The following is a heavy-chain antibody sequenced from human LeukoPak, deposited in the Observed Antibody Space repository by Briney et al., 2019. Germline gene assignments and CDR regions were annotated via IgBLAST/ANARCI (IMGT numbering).Heavy chain of an antibody. J-gene: IGHJ4*02. CDR2: IGTAGDT. D-gene: IGHD4-11*01. V-gene: IGHV3-13*01. Sequence: GRSLRLSCAASGFTFDDYAMHWVRQATGKGLEWVSAIGTAGDTYYPGSVKGRFTISRENAKNTLYLQMNSLRAEDTAVYYCVRDAPYSHFDYWGQGTLVSVSS. CDR1: GFTFDDYA. CDR3: VRDAPYSHFDY.